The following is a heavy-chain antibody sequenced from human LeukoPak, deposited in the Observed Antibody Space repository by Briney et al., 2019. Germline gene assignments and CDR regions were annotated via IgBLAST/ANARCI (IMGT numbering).Heavy chain of an antibody. CDR2: ISGSGGST. J-gene: IGHJ4*02. V-gene: IGHV3-23*01. Sequence: GGSLRLPCAASGFTFSSYAMSWVRQAPGKGLEWVSAISGSGGSTYYADSVKGRFTISRDNSKNTLYLQMNSLRAEDTAVYYCARGVYGDYSFDYWGQGTLVTVSS. D-gene: IGHD4-17*01. CDR3: ARGVYGDYSFDY. CDR1: GFTFSSYA.